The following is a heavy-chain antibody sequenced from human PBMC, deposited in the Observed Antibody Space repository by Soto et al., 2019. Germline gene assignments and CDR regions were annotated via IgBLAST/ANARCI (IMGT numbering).Heavy chain of an antibody. CDR3: AKGSGSSGYYYFT. CDR2: ISGSGGST. CDR1: GFTFSSYA. Sequence: GGSLRLSCAASGFTFSSYAMSWVRQAPGKGLEWVSDISGSGGSTYYADSVKGRFTISRDNSKNTLYLQMNSLRAEDTAVYYGAKGSGSSGYYYFTWGQGTLVTVSS. D-gene: IGHD3-22*01. V-gene: IGHV3-23*01. J-gene: IGHJ5*02.